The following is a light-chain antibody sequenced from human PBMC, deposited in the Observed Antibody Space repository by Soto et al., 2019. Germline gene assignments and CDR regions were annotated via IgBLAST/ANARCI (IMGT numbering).Light chain of an antibody. J-gene: IGLJ2*01. CDR1: SSDVGSYDY. V-gene: IGLV2-11*01. CDR3: SSYAGSYTLV. Sequence: QSALTQPRSVSGSPGQSVTISCTGTSSDVGSYDYVSWYQQYPGEAPKRMIYDVTKRPSGVPDRFSGSKSGNTASLTISGLQAEDEADYYCSSYAGSYTLVFGGGTKVTVL. CDR2: DVT.